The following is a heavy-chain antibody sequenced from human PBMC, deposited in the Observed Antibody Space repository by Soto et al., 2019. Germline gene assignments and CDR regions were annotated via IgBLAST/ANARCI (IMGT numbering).Heavy chain of an antibody. Sequence: GASVKVSCKASGYTSTGYYMHWVRQAPGQGLEWMGWINPNSGGTNYAQKFQGRVTMTRDTSISTAYMELSRLRSDDTAVYYCARERVIKRDGMDVWGQGTTVTVSS. CDR1: GYTSTGYY. V-gene: IGHV1-2*02. CDR2: INPNSGGT. J-gene: IGHJ6*02. D-gene: IGHD6-13*01. CDR3: ARERVIKRDGMDV.